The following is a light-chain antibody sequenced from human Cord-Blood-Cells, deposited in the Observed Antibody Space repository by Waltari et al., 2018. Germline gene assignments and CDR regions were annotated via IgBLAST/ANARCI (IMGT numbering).Light chain of an antibody. V-gene: IGLV2-14*01. J-gene: IGLJ3*02. Sequence: QSALTQPASVSGSPGQSITISCTGTSSDVGGYNYVSLYQQHPGQAPQLKFYDVSKRPFGVSNRFSGSKFGKPASLALSGLQAEDEADYYCSSYTSSSTWVFGGGTKLTVL. CDR2: DVS. CDR1: SSDVGGYNY. CDR3: SSYTSSSTWV.